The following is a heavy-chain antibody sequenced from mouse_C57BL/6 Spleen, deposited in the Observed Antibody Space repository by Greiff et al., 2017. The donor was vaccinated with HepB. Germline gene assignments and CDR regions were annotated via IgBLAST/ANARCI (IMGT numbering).Heavy chain of an antibody. CDR2: IDPSDSYT. V-gene: IGHV1-59*01. Sequence: VQLQQPGAELVRPGTSVKLSCKASGYTFTSYWMHWVKQRPGQGLEWIGVIDPSDSYTNYNQKFKGKATLTVDTSSSTAYMQLSSLTSEDSAVYYCARLDYGNYVRAYWGQGTLVTVSA. CDR1: GYTFTSYW. CDR3: ARLDYGNYVRAY. D-gene: IGHD2-1*01. J-gene: IGHJ3*01.